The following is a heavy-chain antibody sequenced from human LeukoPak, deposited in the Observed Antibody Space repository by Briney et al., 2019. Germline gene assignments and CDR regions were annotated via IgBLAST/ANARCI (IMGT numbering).Heavy chain of an antibody. CDR3: ARSVEYQLLQVGWFDP. Sequence: SETLSLTCTVSGGSISSYYWSWIRQPPGKGLEWIGYIYYSGSTNYNPSLKSRVTISVDTSKNQFSLKLSSVTAADTVVYYCARSVEYQLLQVGWFDPWGQGTLVTVSS. CDR1: GGSISSYY. CDR2: IYYSGST. V-gene: IGHV4-59*01. J-gene: IGHJ5*02. D-gene: IGHD2-2*01.